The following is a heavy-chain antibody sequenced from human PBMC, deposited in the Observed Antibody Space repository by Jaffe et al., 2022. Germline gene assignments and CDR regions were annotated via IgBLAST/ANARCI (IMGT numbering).Heavy chain of an antibody. Sequence: QVQLQESGPGLVKPSETLSLTCTVSGGSISSYYWSWIRQPPGKGLEWIGYIYYSGSTNYNPSLKSRVTISVDTSKNQFSLKLSSVTAADTAVYYCARGGLGYCSGGSCYPVKQKYNWFDPWGQGTLVTVSS. D-gene: IGHD2-15*01. CDR2: IYYSGST. CDR3: ARGGLGYCSGGSCYPVKQKYNWFDP. J-gene: IGHJ5*02. CDR1: GGSISSYY. V-gene: IGHV4-59*01.